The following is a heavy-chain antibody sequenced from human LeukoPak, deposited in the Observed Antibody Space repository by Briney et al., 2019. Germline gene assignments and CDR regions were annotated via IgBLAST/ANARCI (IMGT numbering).Heavy chain of an antibody. CDR2: IYPSDSDT. Sequence: GESLKLSCKGSGYSFTSYWIGWLRQLPGKGLEWMGIIYPSDSDTRYSPSFQGQVTISADKSISTAYLQWSSLKASDTAMYYCARTMVRGVITSSFDFWGQGTLVTVSS. CDR1: GYSFTSYW. D-gene: IGHD3-10*01. J-gene: IGHJ4*02. CDR3: ARTMVRGVITSSFDF. V-gene: IGHV5-51*01.